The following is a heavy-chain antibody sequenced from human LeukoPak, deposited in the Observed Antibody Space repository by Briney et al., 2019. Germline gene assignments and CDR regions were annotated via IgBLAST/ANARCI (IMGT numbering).Heavy chain of an antibody. CDR2: IYYSGST. Sequence: PSETLSLTCTVSGGSISSYYWSWIRQPPGKGLEWIGYIYYSGSTNYNPSLKSRATISVDTSKNQFSLKLSSVTAADTAVYYCANYDILTGYLDYWGQGTLVTVSS. D-gene: IGHD3-9*01. CDR1: GGSISSYY. V-gene: IGHV4-59*01. CDR3: ANYDILTGYLDY. J-gene: IGHJ4*02.